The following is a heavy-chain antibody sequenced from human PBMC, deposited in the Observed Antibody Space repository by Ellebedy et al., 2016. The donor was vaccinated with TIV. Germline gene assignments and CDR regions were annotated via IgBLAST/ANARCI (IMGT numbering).Heavy chain of an antibody. D-gene: IGHD3-10*01. CDR2: IYYSGST. CDR1: GGSVSSGSYY. V-gene: IGHV4-61*01. Sequence: SETLSLTXTVSGGSVSSGSYYWSWIRQPPGKGLEWIGYIYYSGSTNYNPSLKSRVTISVDTSKNQFSLKLSSVTAADTAVYYCARVGDRLLWLVGFDYWGQGTLVTVSS. CDR3: ARVGDRLLWLVGFDY. J-gene: IGHJ4*02.